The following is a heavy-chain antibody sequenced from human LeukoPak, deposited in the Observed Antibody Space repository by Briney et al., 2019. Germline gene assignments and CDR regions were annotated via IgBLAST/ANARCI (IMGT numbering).Heavy chain of an antibody. V-gene: IGHV1-69*02. D-gene: IGHD3-22*01. CDR1: GGTFSSYT. CDR3: ARGGYYDSSGYYYRDY. J-gene: IGHJ4*02. CDR2: IIPILGIA. Sequence: SVKVTCKASGGTFSSYTISWVRQAPGQGLEWKGRIIPILGIANYAQKFQGRVTITADKSTSTAYMELGSLRSEDTAVYYCARGGYYDSSGYYYRDYWGQGTLVTVSS.